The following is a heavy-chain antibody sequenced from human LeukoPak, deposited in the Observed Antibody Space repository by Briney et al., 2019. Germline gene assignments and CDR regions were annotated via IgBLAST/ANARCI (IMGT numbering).Heavy chain of an antibody. D-gene: IGHD3-16*01. CDR2: IYNSGST. J-gene: IGHJ4*02. CDR1: GGSISSGTYY. V-gene: IGHV4-61*02. Sequence: PSETLSLTCTVSGGSISSGTYYWTWIRQPAGKGLEWIGRIYNSGSTSYNPSLKSRVTLSMDTSRNQFSLKLSSVTAADTAVYYCARGRDDDVWGSYPTCFDFWGQGTLVTVS. CDR3: ARGRDDDVWGSYPTCFDF.